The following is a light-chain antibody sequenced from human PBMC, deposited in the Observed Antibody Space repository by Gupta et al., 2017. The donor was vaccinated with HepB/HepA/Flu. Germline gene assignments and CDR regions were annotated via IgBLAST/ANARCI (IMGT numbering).Light chain of an antibody. J-gene: IGLJ3*02. V-gene: IGLV1-47*01. CDR1: HSNIGTNF. CDR2: RSN. CDR3: VAWDDTLGGWV. Sequence: QSVLTQPPSASGTPGQRVIISCSGSHSNIGTNFMYWFQQFPGTAPKPLIFRSNQRPSGVPDRCSGSKSGTSAALAISGLRSEDEADYYCVAWDDTLGGWVFGGGTKLTVL.